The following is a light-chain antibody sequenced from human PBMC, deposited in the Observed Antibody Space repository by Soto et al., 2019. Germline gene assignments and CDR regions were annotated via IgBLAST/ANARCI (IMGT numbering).Light chain of an antibody. J-gene: IGLJ3*02. Sequence: QTVLTQPASVSGSPGQSITISCTGGSTDLSGYNYVSWYQQYPGKAPKLILFDVNNRPSGISDRLSGSQSANTASLTISGLQAEDEATYHCASYSTGTTLFGGGTKLTVL. CDR2: DVN. CDR1: STDLSGYNY. CDR3: ASYSTGTTL. V-gene: IGLV2-14*03.